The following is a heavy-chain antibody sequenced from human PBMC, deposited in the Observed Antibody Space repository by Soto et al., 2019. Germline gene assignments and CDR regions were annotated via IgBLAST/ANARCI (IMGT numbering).Heavy chain of an antibody. CDR3: AAQGAMGGYYYGMDV. Sequence: SVKVSCKASGFTLKSSAVQWVRQARGQRLEWIGWLVVGSGNTNYAQRFQERVTITRDMSTSTAYMELSSLRSEDTAVYYCAAQGAMGGYYYGMDVWGQGTTVTVSS. CDR1: GFTLKSSA. CDR2: LVVGSGNT. J-gene: IGHJ6*02. D-gene: IGHD2-2*01. V-gene: IGHV1-58*01.